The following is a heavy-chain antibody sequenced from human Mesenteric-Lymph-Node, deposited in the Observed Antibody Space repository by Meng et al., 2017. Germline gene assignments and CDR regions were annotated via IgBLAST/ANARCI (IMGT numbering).Heavy chain of an antibody. CDR1: GLTVSRKY. V-gene: IGHV3-66*01. CDR2: MYSGGTT. Sequence: EVQLVESGGGLVQPGGSLRLACAASGLTVSRKYMSWVRQAPGKGLEWVSLMYSGGTTSYADSVKGRFTILRDNSKNTLYLQMNNLRAEDTAIYYCASRDIYSFDFWGRGTLVTVSS. CDR3: ASRDIYSFDF. J-gene: IGHJ4*02. D-gene: IGHD2-21*01.